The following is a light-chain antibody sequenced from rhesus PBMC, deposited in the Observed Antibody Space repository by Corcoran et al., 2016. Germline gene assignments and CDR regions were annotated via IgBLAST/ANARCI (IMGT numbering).Light chain of an antibody. V-gene: IGLV2S9*01. J-gene: IGLJ6*01. Sequence: QSALTQPPSVSKSLGQSVTISCTGTNSDIGGYNDVSWYQQHPGTAPRLLIYDVTTRPAGVSDRFTGSKAGNTASLTISGLQAEDEADYFCFSYRSGSTLLFGSGTKLTVL. CDR1: NSDIGGYND. CDR2: DVT. CDR3: FSYRSGSTLL.